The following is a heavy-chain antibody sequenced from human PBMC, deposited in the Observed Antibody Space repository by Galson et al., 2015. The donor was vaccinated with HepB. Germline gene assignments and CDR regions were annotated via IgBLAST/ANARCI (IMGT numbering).Heavy chain of an antibody. J-gene: IGHJ4*02. CDR2: IYHSGTT. Sequence: TLSLTCGVSGGAISSGGYSWTWIRQPPGKGLDWIGYIYHSGTTSYNPSLRSRVTLLVDRSKNQFSLKLKSVTAADTAVYDCARIRSGRGVLNSRLGPIDSWGQGILVTVSS. D-gene: IGHD3-10*01. CDR3: ARIRSGRGVLNSRLGPIDS. V-gene: IGHV4-30-2*01. CDR1: GGAISSGGYS.